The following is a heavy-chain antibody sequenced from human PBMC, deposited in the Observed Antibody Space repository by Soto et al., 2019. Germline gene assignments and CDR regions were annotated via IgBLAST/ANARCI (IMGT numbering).Heavy chain of an antibody. CDR3: ARRSSGWYFDY. D-gene: IGHD6-19*01. CDR2: ISGSGGST. CDR1: GFTFSSYA. Sequence: EVPLLESGGGLVQPGGSLRLSCAASGFTFSSYAMSWVRQAPGKGLEWVSAISGSGGSTYYADSVKCRFTISRDNSNNTLYLQMNSLRAEDTAVYYCARRSSGWYFDYWGQGTLVTVSS. V-gene: IGHV3-23*01. J-gene: IGHJ4*02.